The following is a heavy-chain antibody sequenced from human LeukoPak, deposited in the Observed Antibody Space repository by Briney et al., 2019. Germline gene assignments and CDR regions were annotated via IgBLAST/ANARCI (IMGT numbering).Heavy chain of an antibody. CDR3: AKDLNGRLFDY. CDR1: GFTFSSYG. Sequence: GVSLRLSCAASGFTFSSYGMHWVRQAPGKGLEWVAVISYDGSNKYYADSVKGRFTISRDNSKNTLYLQMNSLRAEDTAVYYCAKDLNGRLFDYWGQGTLVTVSS. D-gene: IGHD2-8*01. V-gene: IGHV3-30*18. CDR2: ISYDGSNK. J-gene: IGHJ4*02.